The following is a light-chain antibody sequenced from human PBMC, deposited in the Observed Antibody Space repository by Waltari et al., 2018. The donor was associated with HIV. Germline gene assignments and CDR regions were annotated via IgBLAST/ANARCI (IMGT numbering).Light chain of an antibody. V-gene: IGLV2-14*03. Sequence: QSALTQPASVFGSPGQSITIPCTGTRSDVGGYTFVSWYQQHPGKAPKRMIYEVSNRPSGVGNRFSGSKSCNTASLTISGLQAEDEGYYYCSSYTTSGTLVVFGGGTKLTV. CDR1: RSDVGGYTF. J-gene: IGLJ2*01. CDR2: EVS. CDR3: SSYTTSGTLVV.